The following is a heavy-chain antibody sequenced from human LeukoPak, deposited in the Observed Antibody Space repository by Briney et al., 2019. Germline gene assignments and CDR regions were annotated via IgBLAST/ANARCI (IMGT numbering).Heavy chain of an antibody. CDR1: GFIFNKHA. CDR2: LSGSGSST. D-gene: IGHD4/OR15-4a*01. J-gene: IGHJ4*02. Sequence: GSLRLSCAASGFIFNKHAMSWARQAPGKGLEWVSGLSGSGSSTDYADSVKGRFTVSRDNSKNTLFLQMNSLRAEDTAIYYCAKERDYGPADYWGQGTLVTVSS. CDR3: AKERDYGPADY. V-gene: IGHV3-23*01.